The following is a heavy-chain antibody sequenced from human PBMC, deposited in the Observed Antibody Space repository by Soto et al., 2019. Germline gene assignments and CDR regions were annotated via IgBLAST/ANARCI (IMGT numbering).Heavy chain of an antibody. Sequence: QEQLVESGGGVVQPGRSLRLSCVASGFSFSSHGMHWVRQAPGKGLEWVAVIGYDGRNKYYAASVEGRFTISRDNSKNTLYLQMNSLRVEDTAVYYCARRGIISGSTFDCWGQGTLVTVSS. CDR1: GFSFSSHG. V-gene: IGHV3-33*01. CDR2: IGYDGRNK. J-gene: IGHJ4*02. D-gene: IGHD1-26*01. CDR3: ARRGIISGSTFDC.